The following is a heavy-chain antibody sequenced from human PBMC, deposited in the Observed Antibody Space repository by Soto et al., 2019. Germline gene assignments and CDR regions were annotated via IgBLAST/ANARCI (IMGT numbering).Heavy chain of an antibody. D-gene: IGHD3-22*01. V-gene: IGHV4-59*01. CDR3: ARERYDSSDYGMDV. J-gene: IGHJ6*02. Sequence: SETLSLTCTASGGSISSYYWSWIRQPPGKGLEWIGYIYYSGSTNYNPSLKSRVTISVDTSKNQFSLKLSSVTAADTAVYYCARERYDSSDYGMDVWGQGTTVTVSS. CDR2: IYYSGST. CDR1: GGSISSYY.